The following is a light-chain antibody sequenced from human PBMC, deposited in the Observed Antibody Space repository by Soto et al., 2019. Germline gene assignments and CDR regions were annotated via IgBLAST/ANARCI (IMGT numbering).Light chain of an antibody. J-gene: IGLJ2*01. CDR3: QTWGTGIVV. V-gene: IGLV4-69*01. CDR2: LNSDGSH. CDR1: SGHSSYA. Sequence: PSASASLGASVKLTCTLSSGHSSYAIAWHQQQPEKGPRYLMKLNSDGSHSKGDGIPDRFSGSSSGAERYLTISSLQSEDEADYYCQTWGTGIVVFGGGTKLTVL.